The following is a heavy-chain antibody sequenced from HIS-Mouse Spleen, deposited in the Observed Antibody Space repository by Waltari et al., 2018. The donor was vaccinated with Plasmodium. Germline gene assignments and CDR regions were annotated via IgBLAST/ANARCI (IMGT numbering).Heavy chain of an antibody. V-gene: IGHV3-30*18. CDR3: AKAQGVINFDY. Sequence: QVQLVESGGGVVQPGRSLRLLCAASGFTFSTYGMHWVRQAPGKGLEWVAVISYDGSNKYYADSVKGRFTISRDNSKNTLYLQMNSLRAEDTAVYYCAKAQGVINFDYWGQGTLVTVSS. CDR1: GFTFSTYG. CDR2: ISYDGSNK. D-gene: IGHD3-16*01. J-gene: IGHJ4*02.